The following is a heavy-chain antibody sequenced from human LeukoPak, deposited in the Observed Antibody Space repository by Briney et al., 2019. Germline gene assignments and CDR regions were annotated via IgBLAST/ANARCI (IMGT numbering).Heavy chain of an antibody. CDR3: ARIAAAVDY. Sequence: ASANVSCKASGYTFTGYYMHWVRQAPGQGLEWMGWINPNSGGTNYAQKFQGRVTMTRDTSISTAYMELSRLRSDDTAVYYCARIAAAVDYWGQGTLVTVSS. CDR1: GYTFTGYY. CDR2: INPNSGGT. V-gene: IGHV1-2*02. D-gene: IGHD6-13*01. J-gene: IGHJ4*02.